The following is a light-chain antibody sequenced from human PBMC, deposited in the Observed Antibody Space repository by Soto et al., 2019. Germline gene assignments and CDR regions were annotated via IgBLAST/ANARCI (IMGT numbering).Light chain of an antibody. Sequence: DIQLTQSPSFLSASVGDRVTITCRASQAMSSSLAWYQQKPAQAPKLLIYASSTLPSGVPSRFSGSGSGTEFTLTISLLQPEDFATYYCQQLNPFSRTFGPGTKLEI. CDR3: QQLNPFSRT. V-gene: IGKV1-9*01. CDR1: QAMSSS. J-gene: IGKJ2*01. CDR2: ASS.